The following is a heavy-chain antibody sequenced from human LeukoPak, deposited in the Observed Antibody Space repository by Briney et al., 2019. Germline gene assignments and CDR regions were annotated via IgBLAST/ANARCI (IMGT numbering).Heavy chain of an antibody. CDR1: GYTFTSYA. Sequence: ASVKVSCKASGYTFTSYAMNWVRQAPGQGLEWMGWINTDTGNPTYAQGFTGRFVFSLDTSVSTAYLQISSLKAEDTAVYYCARVVGCGGDCYSGISDYWGQGTLVTVSS. CDR2: INTDTGNP. V-gene: IGHV7-4-1*02. D-gene: IGHD2-21*02. CDR3: ARVVGCGGDCYSGISDY. J-gene: IGHJ4*02.